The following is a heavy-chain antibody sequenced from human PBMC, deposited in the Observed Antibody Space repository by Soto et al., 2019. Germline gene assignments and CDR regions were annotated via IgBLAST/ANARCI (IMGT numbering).Heavy chain of an antibody. CDR3: AKGSEAARQELDY. CDR1: GFTFSTYG. Sequence: QVQLVESGGGVVKPGRSLRLSCAASGFTFSTYGMHWVRQAPGKGPEWVAVISIDGSNKYYADSVKGRFTISRDNSKNTLYLQMNILRDDDTAVYYCAKGSEAARQELDYWGQGTLVTVSS. D-gene: IGHD6-6*01. CDR2: ISIDGSNK. J-gene: IGHJ4*02. V-gene: IGHV3-30*18.